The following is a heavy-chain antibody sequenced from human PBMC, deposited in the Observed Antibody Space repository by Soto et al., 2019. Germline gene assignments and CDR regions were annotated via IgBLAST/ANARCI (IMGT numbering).Heavy chain of an antibody. CDR1: GITFSSYA. D-gene: IGHD4-4*01. J-gene: IGHJ5*02. V-gene: IGHV3-30-3*01. CDR3: ARAHDYSNFNWFDP. Sequence: VGSMRLSCAASGITFSSYAMHWVRQAPGKGLEWVAVISYDGSNKYYADSVKGRFTISRDNSKNTLYLQMNSLRAEDTAVYYCARAHDYSNFNWFDPWGQGTLVTVSS. CDR2: ISYDGSNK.